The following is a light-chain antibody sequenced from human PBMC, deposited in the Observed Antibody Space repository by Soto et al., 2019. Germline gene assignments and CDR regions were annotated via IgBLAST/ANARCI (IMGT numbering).Light chain of an antibody. CDR2: GNS. CDR1: SSNIGAGYD. CDR3: QSYDSSLSGWM. V-gene: IGLV1-40*01. Sequence: QSVLTQPPSVSGAPGQRVTISCTGSSSNIGAGYDVHWYQQLPGTAPKLLIYGNSNRPSGAPDRFSGSKSGTSASLSITGLQAEDEADYYCQSYDSSLSGWMFGGGTKLTVL. J-gene: IGLJ3*02.